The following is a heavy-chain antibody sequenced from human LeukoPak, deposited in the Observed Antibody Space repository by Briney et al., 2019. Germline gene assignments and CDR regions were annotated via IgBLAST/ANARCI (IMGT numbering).Heavy chain of an antibody. V-gene: IGHV3-23*01. CDR2: LSGNSAVT. J-gene: IGHJ4*02. CDR1: GLTFSTYA. Sequence: PGGSLRLSCAASGLTFSTYAMSWVRQARGQGLECVSALSGNSAVTYYADSVKGRFTISRDNSQNTVYLQMNSLRVEDTAVYYCATEGPTPYFEFSGQGILVTVSS. CDR3: ATEGPTPYFEF.